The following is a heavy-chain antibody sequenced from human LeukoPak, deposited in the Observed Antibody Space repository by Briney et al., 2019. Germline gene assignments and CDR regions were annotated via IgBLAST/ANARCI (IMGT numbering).Heavy chain of an antibody. Sequence: GESLKISCKGSGYSFTSYWISWVRQMPGKGREWMGMVHLSDSYTNYSPSFQGDVTISVDKSNSTAYLQWSSLKASDTAMFYCARPIAVTARDPFDIWGQGTMVTVSS. CDR3: ARPIAVTARDPFDI. D-gene: IGHD6-19*01. CDR1: GYSFTSYW. J-gene: IGHJ3*02. CDR2: VHLSDSYT. V-gene: IGHV5-10-1*01.